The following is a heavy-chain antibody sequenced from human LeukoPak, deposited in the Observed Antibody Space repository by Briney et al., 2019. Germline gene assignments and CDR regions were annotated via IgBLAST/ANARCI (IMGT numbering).Heavy chain of an antibody. Sequence: GGSLRLSCAASGFTFSSYAMSWVRQAPGKGLEWVSAISGSGGSTYYADSVKGRFTISRDNSKNTLYLQMNSLRAEDTAVYYCAKVGEVGATAQYYFDYWGQGTLVTVSS. CDR2: ISGSGGST. D-gene: IGHD1-26*01. V-gene: IGHV3-23*01. CDR3: AKVGEVGATAQYYFDY. CDR1: GFTFSSYA. J-gene: IGHJ4*02.